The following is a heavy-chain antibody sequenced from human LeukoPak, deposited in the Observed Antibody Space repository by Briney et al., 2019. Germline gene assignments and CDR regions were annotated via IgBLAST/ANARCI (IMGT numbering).Heavy chain of an antibody. J-gene: IGHJ3*02. CDR3: AKDSGWSYAFDI. CDR2: ISWNSGSI. CDR1: GFTFDDYA. Sequence: GRSLRLSCAASGFTFDDYAMHWVRQAPGKGLEWVSGISWNSGSIGYADSVKGRFTISRDNAKNSLYLQLNSLRAEDTALYYCAKDSGWSYAFDIWGQGTMVTVSS. D-gene: IGHD2-15*01. V-gene: IGHV3-9*01.